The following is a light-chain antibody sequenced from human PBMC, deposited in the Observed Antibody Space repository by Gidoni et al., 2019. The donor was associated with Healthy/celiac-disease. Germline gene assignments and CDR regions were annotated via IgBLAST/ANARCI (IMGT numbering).Light chain of an antibody. CDR2: GAS. V-gene: IGKV3-20*01. J-gene: IGKJ5*01. CDR1: QSVSSSY. Sequence: TVLTQSPGTLSLSPGERATLSCRASQSVSSSYLAWYQQKPGQAPRLLIYGASSRATGIPDRFSGSESGTDFTLTISRLEPEDFAVYYCQQYGSSPPITFGQGTRLEIK. CDR3: QQYGSSPPIT.